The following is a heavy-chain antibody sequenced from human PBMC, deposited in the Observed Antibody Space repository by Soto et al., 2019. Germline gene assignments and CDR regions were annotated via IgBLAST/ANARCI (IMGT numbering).Heavy chain of an antibody. CDR2: IYYSGST. Sequence: SETLSLTCTVSGGSISSYYWSWIRQPPGKGLEWIGYIYYSGSTNYNPSLKSRVTISVDTSKNQFSLKLSSVTAADTAVYYCARERSEIVVLPAATPDYYCDMDVWGQGTTVTDSS. V-gene: IGHV4-59*01. D-gene: IGHD2-2*01. J-gene: IGHJ6*02. CDR3: ARERSEIVVLPAATPDYYCDMDV. CDR1: GGSISSYY.